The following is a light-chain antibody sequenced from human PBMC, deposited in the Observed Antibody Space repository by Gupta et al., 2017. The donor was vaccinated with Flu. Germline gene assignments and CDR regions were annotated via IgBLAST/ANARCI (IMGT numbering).Light chain of an antibody. V-gene: IGKV3-11*01. CDR1: QSINKY. CDR2: DAS. CDR3: QQRGDSSIYT. Sequence: EIVLTQSPPTLSLSPGERATLSCRASQSINKYLAWYQQNPGQAPRLLIYDASNRATGIPARVRGSWSGTDFTLTINSLEPEDFAGYYCQQRGDSSIYTFGQGTRLEIK. J-gene: IGKJ2*01.